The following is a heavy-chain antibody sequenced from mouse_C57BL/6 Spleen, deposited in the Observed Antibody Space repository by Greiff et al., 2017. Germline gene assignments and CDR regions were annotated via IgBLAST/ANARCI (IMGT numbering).Heavy chain of an antibody. D-gene: IGHD2-1*01. J-gene: IGHJ4*01. Sequence: QVQLQQPGAELVMPGASVKLSCKASGYTFTSYGMHWVKQRPGQGLEWIGEIDTSDSYTNYNQKFKCKSTLTVDKSSSTAYMQLSSLTSDDSAVYYCARYGIYVGAMDYWGQGTSVTVSS. CDR1: GYTFTSYG. CDR2: IDTSDSYT. CDR3: ARYGIYVGAMDY. V-gene: IGHV1-69*01.